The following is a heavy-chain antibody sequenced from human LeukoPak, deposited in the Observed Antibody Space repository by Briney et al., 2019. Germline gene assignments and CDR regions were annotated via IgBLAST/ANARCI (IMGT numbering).Heavy chain of an antibody. D-gene: IGHD3-3*01. V-gene: IGHV1-2*02. CDR3: ARGVVIYYFDY. CDR1: GYTFTGYY. Sequence: ASLKGSCKASGYTFTGYYMHWVRQAPGQRLEWMGWINPNSGGTNYAQKFQGRGTMTRDTSISTAYMELSRLRCDDTAVYCCARGVVIYYFDYWGQGTLVTVSS. CDR2: INPNSGGT. J-gene: IGHJ4*02.